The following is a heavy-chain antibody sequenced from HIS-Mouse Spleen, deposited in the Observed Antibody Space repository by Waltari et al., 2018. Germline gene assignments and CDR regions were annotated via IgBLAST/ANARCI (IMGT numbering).Heavy chain of an antibody. Sequence: EVQLVESGGGLVQPGGSLRLPCAASGFTFSSYWMSWVRQAPGKGLEWVANIKQDGSEKYYVDSVKGRFTISRDNAKNSLYLQMNSLRAEDTAVYYCARDQGAGMVADYFDYWGQGTLVTVSS. CDR2: IKQDGSEK. V-gene: IGHV3-7*01. CDR1: GFTFSSYW. J-gene: IGHJ4*02. CDR3: ARDQGAGMVADYFDY. D-gene: IGHD2-15*01.